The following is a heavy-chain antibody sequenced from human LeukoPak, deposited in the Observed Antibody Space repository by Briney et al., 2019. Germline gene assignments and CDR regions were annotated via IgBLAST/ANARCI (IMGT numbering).Heavy chain of an antibody. CDR3: ARGRGSYYSDDAFDI. Sequence: GESLQISCKGSGYSFTSYWIAWVRQMPGKGLEWMGIIYPGDSDTRYSPSFQGQVTISADKSISTAYLQWSSLKASDTAMYYCARGRGSYYSDDAFDIWGQGTMVTVSS. J-gene: IGHJ3*02. CDR1: GYSFTSYW. CDR2: IYPGDSDT. D-gene: IGHD1-26*01. V-gene: IGHV5-51*01.